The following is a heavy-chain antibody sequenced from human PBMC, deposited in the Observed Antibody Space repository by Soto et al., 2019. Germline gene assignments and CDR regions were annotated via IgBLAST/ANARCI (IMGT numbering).Heavy chain of an antibody. J-gene: IGHJ3*02. D-gene: IGHD2-2*01. Sequence: PGGSLRLSCAASGFTVSSNYMSWVRQAPGKGLEWVSVIYSGGSTYYAASVKGRFTISRDNSKNTLYLQMNSQRAEDTGVYYCARLDIVVLPANHNAFDSLGQGTMVTVSS. CDR2: IYSGGST. V-gene: IGHV3-53*01. CDR1: GFTVSSNY. CDR3: ARLDIVVLPANHNAFDS.